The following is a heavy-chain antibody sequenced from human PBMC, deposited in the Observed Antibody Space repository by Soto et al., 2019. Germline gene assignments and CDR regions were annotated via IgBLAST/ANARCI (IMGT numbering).Heavy chain of an antibody. V-gene: IGHV6-1*01. Sequence: QSRGLEWLGRTYYRSKWYNDYAVSVKSRITINPDTSKNQFSLQLNSVTPEDTAVYYCARDLQYTSSRPYYYYYYMDVWGNGTTVTVSS. D-gene: IGHD6-6*01. J-gene: IGHJ6*03. CDR2: TYYRSKWYN. CDR3: ARDLQYTSSRPYYYYYYMDV.